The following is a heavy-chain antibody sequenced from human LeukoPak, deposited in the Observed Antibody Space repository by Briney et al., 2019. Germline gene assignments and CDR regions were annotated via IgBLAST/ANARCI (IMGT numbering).Heavy chain of an antibody. V-gene: IGHV3-23*01. CDR1: GFTVSTNY. Sequence: GGSLRLSCAASGFTVSTNYMSWVRQAPGKGLEWVSTISGNGDYTCYADSVKGRFTISRDNSKNTLYLQMNSLRADDTAVYYCAKRGIAAAASFDYWGQGTLVSVSS. D-gene: IGHD6-13*01. CDR2: ISGNGDYT. J-gene: IGHJ4*02. CDR3: AKRGIAAAASFDY.